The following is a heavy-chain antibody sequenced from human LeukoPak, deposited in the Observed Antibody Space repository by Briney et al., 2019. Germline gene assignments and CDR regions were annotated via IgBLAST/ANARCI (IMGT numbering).Heavy chain of an antibody. CDR3: ARDCSGGSCYGAFDI. CDR2: IYDSGST. Sequence: SQTLSLTCTVSGASISSGDYYWGWLRQPPGKGLEWIGYIYDSGSTYYNPSLKSRITISVDTSENRFSLKLSPVTATDTAVYYCARDCSGGSCYGAFDIWGQGTLVTVSS. D-gene: IGHD2-15*01. V-gene: IGHV4-30-4*01. CDR1: GASISSGDYY. J-gene: IGHJ3*02.